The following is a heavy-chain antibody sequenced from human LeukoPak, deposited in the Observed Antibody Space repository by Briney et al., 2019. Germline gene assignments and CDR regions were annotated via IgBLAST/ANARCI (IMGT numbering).Heavy chain of an antibody. CDR2: ISWNSGSI. CDR1: GFTFSNYA. CDR3: AKKGITDAFDI. J-gene: IGHJ3*02. Sequence: PGGSLRLSCAASGFTFSNYAMRWVRQAPGKGLEWVSGISWNSGSIGYADSVKGRFTISRDNAKNSLYLQMNSLRAEDTAVYYCAKKGITDAFDIWGQGTMVTVSS. D-gene: IGHD3-10*01. V-gene: IGHV3-9*01.